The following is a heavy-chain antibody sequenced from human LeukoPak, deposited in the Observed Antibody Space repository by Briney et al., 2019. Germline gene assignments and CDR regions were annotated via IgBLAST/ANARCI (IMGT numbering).Heavy chain of an antibody. J-gene: IGHJ5*01. Sequence: PSETLSLTCSVSGGSIDSGGYHWNWIRQSPGKGLECIGRIKATGSTTYNPSLKGRVTILLDKPKNQFSLTLTSVTAADTAVYYCARGFGYGSGDYSWFDSWGQGTLASVSS. CDR3: ARGFGYGSGDYSWFDS. CDR2: IKATGST. D-gene: IGHD3-10*01. V-gene: IGHV4-61*02. CDR1: GGSIDSGGYH.